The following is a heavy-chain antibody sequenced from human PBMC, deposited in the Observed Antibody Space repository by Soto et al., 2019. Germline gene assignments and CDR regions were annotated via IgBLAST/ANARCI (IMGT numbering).Heavy chain of an antibody. J-gene: IGHJ4*02. Sequence: ASVKVSCKASGYTFTSYYMHWVRQAPGQGLEWMGIINPSGGSTSYAQKFQGRVTMTRDTSTSTVYMELRSLRSEDTAVYYCARAGHYYDSSGYDDFDYWGQGTLVTVSS. V-gene: IGHV1-46*01. CDR3: ARAGHYYDSSGYDDFDY. D-gene: IGHD3-22*01. CDR2: INPSGGST. CDR1: GYTFTSYY.